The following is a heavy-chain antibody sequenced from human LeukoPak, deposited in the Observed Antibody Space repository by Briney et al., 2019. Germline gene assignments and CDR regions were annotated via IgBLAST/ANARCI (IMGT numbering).Heavy chain of an antibody. V-gene: IGHV3-23*01. CDR2: ISASGGST. Sequence: GGSLRLSCAASGFTFSNYAMSWVRQAPGKGLEWVSGISASGGSTYYADSVRGRFTISRDNYKNTLFLQMSRLRAEDTAVYYCAKALENCGGDCAQYYFDYWGQGTLVTVSS. CDR1: GFTFSNYA. J-gene: IGHJ4*02. D-gene: IGHD2-21*02. CDR3: AKALENCGGDCAQYYFDY.